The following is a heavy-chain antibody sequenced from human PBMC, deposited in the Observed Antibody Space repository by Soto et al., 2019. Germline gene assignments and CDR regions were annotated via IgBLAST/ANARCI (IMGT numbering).Heavy chain of an antibody. V-gene: IGHV4-59*08. Sequence: QVQLQESGPGLVKPSETLSLSCTVSGGSISSYYWSWIRQPPGKRMEWIGYVHHSWGSSYNPSLRXXVXXSLATSKSQFSLNLTSVTATDTAVYSCARQGFGPLHGLADVWGQGTTVTVSS. CDR1: GGSISSYY. CDR2: VHHSWGS. J-gene: IGHJ6*02. CDR3: ARQGFGPLHGLADV. D-gene: IGHD3-10*01.